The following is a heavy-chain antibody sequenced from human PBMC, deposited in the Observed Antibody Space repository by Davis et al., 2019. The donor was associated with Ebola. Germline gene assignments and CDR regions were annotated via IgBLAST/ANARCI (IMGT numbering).Heavy chain of an antibody. CDR3: AKDVRGFNRPMDY. CDR2: INWDEKEK. V-gene: IGHV3-7*03. J-gene: IGHJ4*02. CDR1: GFTFSTSW. D-gene: IGHD2/OR15-2a*01. Sequence: GGSLRLSCAASGFTFSTSWMGWVRQPPGKGLEWVATINWDEKEKYYVDSVRGRFTISRDNGKNSLYLQMNSLRAEDTAVYYCAKDVRGFNRPMDYWGQGTLVTVSS.